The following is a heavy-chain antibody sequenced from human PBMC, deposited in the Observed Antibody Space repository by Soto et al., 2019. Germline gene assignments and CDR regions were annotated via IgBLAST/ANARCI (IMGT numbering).Heavy chain of an antibody. V-gene: IGHV1-58*01. D-gene: IGHD5-18*01. CDR2: IVVGSGNT. J-gene: IGHJ6*02. CDR3: AAGVVGAAMVYYYYGMDV. CDR1: GFTFTSSA. Sequence: ASVKVSCKASGFTFTSSAVQWVRQARGQRLEWIGWIVVGSGNTNYAQKFQERVTITRDMSTSTAYMELSSLRSEDTAVYYCAAGVVGAAMVYYYYGMDVWGQGTTVTVSS.